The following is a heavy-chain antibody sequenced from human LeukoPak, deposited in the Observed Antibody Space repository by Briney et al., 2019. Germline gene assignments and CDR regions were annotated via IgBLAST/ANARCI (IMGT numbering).Heavy chain of an antibody. CDR3: ARDRGYSTFDY. Sequence: GGSLRLSCAASGFTFSSYWMSWVRQAPGKGLEWVANMNQDGSEKWFVDSVKGRFTISRDNAKNSLYLQMDSLRVEDTAVYYCARDRGYSTFDYWGQGTLVTVSS. V-gene: IGHV3-7*01. J-gene: IGHJ4*02. D-gene: IGHD2-21*01. CDR1: GFTFSSYW. CDR2: MNQDGSEK.